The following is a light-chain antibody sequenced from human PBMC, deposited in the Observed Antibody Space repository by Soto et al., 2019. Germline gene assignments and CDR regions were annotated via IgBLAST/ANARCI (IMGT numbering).Light chain of an antibody. J-gene: IGKJ2*01. Sequence: EIVLTQSPGTLSLSPGERVTLSCRASQSVSSSSFAWFQQKPGQAPRLLIDATSSRATGIPDRFSGSGSGTDFTLSISRLEPEDLAVYYCQQYGSSPYTFDQGTRLEIK. V-gene: IGKV3-20*01. CDR2: ATS. CDR3: QQYGSSPYT. CDR1: QSVSSSS.